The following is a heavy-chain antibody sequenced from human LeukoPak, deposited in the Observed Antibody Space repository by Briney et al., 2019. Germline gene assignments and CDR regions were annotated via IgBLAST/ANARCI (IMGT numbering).Heavy chain of an antibody. CDR1: DSSITSTYY. D-gene: IGHD2-8*01. CDR2: VFRLQTVRT. V-gene: IGHV4-38-2*02. J-gene: IGHJ4*02. CDR3: ARVLHAPYLIDS. Sequence: KPSETLSLTCTVSDSSITSTYYWAWFRQPPGKGLEWIATVFRLQTVRTFNNPSLGSRVPMSLDPSHNQFSLNLTSVTAADTALYFCARVLHAPYLIDSWGQGTLVTVSS.